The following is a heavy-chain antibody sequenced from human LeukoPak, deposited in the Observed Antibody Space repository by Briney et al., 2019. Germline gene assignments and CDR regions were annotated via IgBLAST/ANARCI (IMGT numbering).Heavy chain of an antibody. V-gene: IGHV4-31*03. D-gene: IGHD4-17*01. CDR2: IYYSGRT. CDR3: ARSSDYGDYD. CDR1: GGSVSSGGYY. J-gene: IGHJ4*02. Sequence: SETLSLTCTVSGGSVSSGGYYWTWIRQHLGKGLEWLGYIYYSGRTYYNPSLKSRITISLDTSENRFSLNLTSVSAADTAFYYCARSSDYGDYDWGQGTLVTVSS.